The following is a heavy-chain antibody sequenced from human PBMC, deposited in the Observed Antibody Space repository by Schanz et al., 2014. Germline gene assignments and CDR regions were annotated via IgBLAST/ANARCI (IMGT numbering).Heavy chain of an antibody. J-gene: IGHJ3*01. Sequence: QVQLVQSGAEVKKPGSSVKVSCKASRGTLSTYTINWVRQAPGQGPEWMGRIIPRFTLTNYAQNFQGRVTITADKSTSTVYMELSSLRSEDTAVYYCARGLGDYDAFDLWGQGTLVTVSS. D-gene: IGHD4-17*01. CDR1: RGTLSTYT. CDR2: IIPRFTLT. V-gene: IGHV1-69*02. CDR3: ARGLGDYDAFDL.